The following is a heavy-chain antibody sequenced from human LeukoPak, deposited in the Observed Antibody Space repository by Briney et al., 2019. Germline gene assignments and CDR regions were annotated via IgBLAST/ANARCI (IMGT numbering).Heavy chain of an antibody. CDR1: GGTFSSYA. V-gene: IGHV1-69*13. CDR2: IIPIFGTA. CDR3: ARDRRNYYDSSGRQAWFDY. J-gene: IGHJ4*02. Sequence: ASVKVSCKDSGGTFSSYAISWVRQAPGQGLEWMGGIIPIFGTANYAQKFQGRVTITADESTSTAYMELSSLRSEDTAVYYCARDRRNYYDSSGRQAWFDYWGQGTLVTVSS. D-gene: IGHD3-22*01.